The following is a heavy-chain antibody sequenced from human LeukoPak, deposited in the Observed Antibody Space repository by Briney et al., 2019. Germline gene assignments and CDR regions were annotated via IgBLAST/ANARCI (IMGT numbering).Heavy chain of an antibody. CDR2: LTDSGDAT. D-gene: IGHD1-7*01. J-gene: IGHJ4*02. CDR3: AKDLNYSFDY. CDR1: GFTFSHYA. Sequence: GGSLRLSCAVSGFTFSHYAMSWVRQAPGTGLEWVGSLTDSGDATYYADSVKGRFTISRDNSKNTLYLQMNSLRAEDTAVYYCAKDLNYSFDYWGQGTLVTVSS. V-gene: IGHV3-23*01.